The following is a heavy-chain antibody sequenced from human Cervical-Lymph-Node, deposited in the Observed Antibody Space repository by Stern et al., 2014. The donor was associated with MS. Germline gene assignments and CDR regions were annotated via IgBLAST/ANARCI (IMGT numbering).Heavy chain of an antibody. CDR3: ARDPLELRQLYYYGMDV. D-gene: IGHD1-7*01. CDR2: IIPIFGIA. V-gene: IGHV1-69*17. J-gene: IGHJ6*02. CDR1: GGTFSSYS. Sequence: VQLVESGAEVKKPGSSVKVSCKASGGTFSSYSITWVRQAPGPGLEWKGGIIPIFGIANYTQKVHGRFTITPAHTTSTAYMELSSLRSEDTAVYYCARDPLELRQLYYYGMDVRGQGTTVTVSS.